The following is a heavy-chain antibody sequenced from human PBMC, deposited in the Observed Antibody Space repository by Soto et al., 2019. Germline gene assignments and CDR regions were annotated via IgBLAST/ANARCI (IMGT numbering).Heavy chain of an antibody. CDR2: NSIYTGNT. V-gene: IGHV1-18*01. Sequence: GASVKVSCTVSGYILSNYGFTWVRQAPGQGLEWMGWNSIYTGNTNYAHKFQDRVILTIDRSTNTAFMELKSLSSDDTAYYYCVRDYFPDYGSTNRTNWLDPWGQGTRVTVSS. CDR1: GYILSNYG. CDR3: VRDYFPDYGSTNRTNWLDP. J-gene: IGHJ5*02. D-gene: IGHD3-10*01.